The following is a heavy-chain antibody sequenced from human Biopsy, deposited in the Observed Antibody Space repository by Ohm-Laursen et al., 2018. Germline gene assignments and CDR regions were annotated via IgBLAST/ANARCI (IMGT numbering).Heavy chain of an antibody. Sequence: GSRRLSCAASGFTFRKYAMSWVRQAPGKGLELVSTIGNTGATFYADSVKGRFIISRDTSKNTVYLQMDSLRVEDPAVYYCVKGTQLLEDWGQGTQVTVSS. J-gene: IGHJ4*02. D-gene: IGHD3-10*01. CDR2: IGNTGAT. V-gene: IGHV3-23*01. CDR1: GFTFRKYA. CDR3: VKGTQLLED.